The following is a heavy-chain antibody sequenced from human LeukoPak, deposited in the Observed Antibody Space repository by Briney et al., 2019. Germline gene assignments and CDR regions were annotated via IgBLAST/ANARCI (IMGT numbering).Heavy chain of an antibody. CDR1: GFTFSSYP. CDR3: ASRHYDLGYY. D-gene: IGHD3-22*01. CDR2: ISYDGSNK. Sequence: GGSLRLSCAASGFTFSSYPMHWVRQAPGKGLEWVAVISYDGSNKYYGDSVKGRFTISRDNSKNTLYLQMNSLRAEDTAVYYCASRHYDLGYYWGQGTLVTVSS. J-gene: IGHJ4*02. V-gene: IGHV3-30*04.